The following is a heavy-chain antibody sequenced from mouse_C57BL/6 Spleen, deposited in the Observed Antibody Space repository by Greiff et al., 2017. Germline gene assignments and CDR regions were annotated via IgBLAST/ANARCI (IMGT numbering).Heavy chain of an antibody. D-gene: IGHD1-1*01. CDR3: ARDAVYYYGRMGYFDV. V-gene: IGHV7-1*01. CDR1: GFTFSDFY. J-gene: IGHJ1*03. CDR2: SRNKANDYTT. Sequence: EVKLMESGGGLVQSGRSLRLSCATSGFTFSDFYMEWVRQAPGKGLEWIAASRNKANDYTTEYSASVKGRFIVSRDTSQSILYLQMNALRAEDTAIYYCARDAVYYYGRMGYFDVWGTGTTVTVSS.